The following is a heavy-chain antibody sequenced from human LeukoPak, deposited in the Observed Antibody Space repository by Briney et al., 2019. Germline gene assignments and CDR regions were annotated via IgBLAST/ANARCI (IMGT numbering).Heavy chain of an antibody. V-gene: IGHV3-23*01. CDR2: MSDIGPNT. D-gene: IGHD3-3*01. J-gene: IGHJ3*01. Sequence: GGSLRLSCAASGFTVADYAMTWISQSPGKGLEWVSSMSDIGPNTYYADSVKGRFTISRDTSKNTLFLQMNSLRAEDTALYFCARRLSLRFDAFAVWGPGTVVTVSS. CDR3: ARRLSLRFDAFAV. CDR1: GFTVADYA.